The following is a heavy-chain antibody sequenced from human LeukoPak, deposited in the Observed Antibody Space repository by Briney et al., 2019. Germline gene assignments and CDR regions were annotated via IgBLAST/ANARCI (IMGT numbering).Heavy chain of an antibody. CDR2: INHSAST. Sequence: SETLSLTCAVYGGSFSGYYWSWIRQPPGKGLEWIGEINHSASTNYNPSLKSRVTISVDTSKNQFSLKLSSVTAADTAVYYWSRPKIYDYVWGSYRSNWFDPWGQGTLVTVSS. CDR1: GGSFSGYY. J-gene: IGHJ5*02. D-gene: IGHD3-16*02. V-gene: IGHV4-34*01. CDR3: SRPKIYDYVWGSYRSNWFDP.